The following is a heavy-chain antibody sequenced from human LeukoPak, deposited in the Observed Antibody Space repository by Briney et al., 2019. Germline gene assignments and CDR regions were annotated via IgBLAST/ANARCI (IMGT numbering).Heavy chain of an antibody. CDR2: ISDSGGST. V-gene: IGHV3-23*01. D-gene: IGHD5-24*01. CDR1: GFTFTSYA. J-gene: IGHJ4*02. Sequence: GGSLRLSCAASGFTFTSYAMTWVRQAPGMGLGWVSSISDSGGSTYYAASVKGRFTISRDNSKNTLYVQLNSLGAEDTAIYYCARGLRDGYNYPFGYWGQGTLVTVSS. CDR3: ARGLRDGYNYPFGY.